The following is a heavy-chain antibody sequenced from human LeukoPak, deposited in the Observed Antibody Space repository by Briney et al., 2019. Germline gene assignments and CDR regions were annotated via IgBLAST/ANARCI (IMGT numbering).Heavy chain of an antibody. CDR3: VKDRETYYDPGGYYCIWLDP. Sequence: GGPLRLSCAASVFTFSTYALTWVRQAPGKGREWVSSISGSGANTKSADTVKGRFTISRDNSKSTLFLKMNSLRAVDTAVYHCVKDRETYYDPGGYYCIWLDPWGLGTLVTVSS. V-gene: IGHV3-23*01. CDR2: ISGSGANT. CDR1: VFTFSTYA. J-gene: IGHJ5*02. D-gene: IGHD3-22*01.